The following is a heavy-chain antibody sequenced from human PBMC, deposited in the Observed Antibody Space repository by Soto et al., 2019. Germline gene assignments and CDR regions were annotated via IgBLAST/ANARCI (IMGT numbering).Heavy chain of an antibody. D-gene: IGHD2-2*01. CDR3: AKGSCGSSTSCYFDY. V-gene: IGHV3-30*18. CDR1: GFTFSSYG. J-gene: IGHJ4*02. Sequence: GGSLRLSCAASGFTFSSYGMHWVRQAPGKGLEWVAVISYDGSNKYYADSVKGRFTTSRDNSKNTLYLQMNSLRAEDTAVYYCAKGSCGSSTSCYFDYWGQGTLVTVSS. CDR2: ISYDGSNK.